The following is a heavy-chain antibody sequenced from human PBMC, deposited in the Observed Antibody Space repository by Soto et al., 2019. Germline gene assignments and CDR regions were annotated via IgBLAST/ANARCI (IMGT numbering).Heavy chain of an antibody. CDR2: ISYDGSNK. J-gene: IGHJ6*02. CDR3: AKERTLGGDLDGMDV. D-gene: IGHD3-16*01. Sequence: QVQLVESGGGVVQPGRSLRLSCAASGFTFSSYGMHWVRQAPGKGLERVAVISYDGSNKYYADSVKGRFTISRDNSKNTLYLQMNSLRAEDTAVYYCAKERTLGGDLDGMDVWGQGTTVTVSS. V-gene: IGHV3-30*18. CDR1: GFTFSSYG.